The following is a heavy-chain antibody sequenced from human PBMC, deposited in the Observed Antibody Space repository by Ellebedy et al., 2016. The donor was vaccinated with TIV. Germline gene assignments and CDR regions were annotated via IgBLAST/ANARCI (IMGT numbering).Heavy chain of an antibody. CDR2: ISGSSSYI. CDR3: ARKVPAPTTVPPNWYFDL. Sequence: PGGSLRLSCAASGFTFSSYTVNWVRQAPGKGLEWVSSISGSSSYIYYADSVKGRFTISRDNAKNSLYLQMNSPRAEDTAVYYCARKVPAPTTVPPNWYFDLWGRGTLVTVSS. J-gene: IGHJ2*01. CDR1: GFTFSSYT. D-gene: IGHD4-17*01. V-gene: IGHV3-21*01.